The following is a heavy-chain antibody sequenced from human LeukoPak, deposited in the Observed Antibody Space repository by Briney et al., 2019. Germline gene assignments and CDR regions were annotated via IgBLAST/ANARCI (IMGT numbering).Heavy chain of an antibody. Sequence: GGSLRLSCEASGFTFSNAWMNWVRQAPGKGLEWVGRIKSKTDGGTTDYAAPVKGRFTISRDNSKNTLYLQMNSLRAEDTAVYYCAQGTVVYSVNWFDPWGQGTPVTVSS. CDR2: IKSKTDGGTT. CDR1: GFTFSNAW. J-gene: IGHJ5*02. V-gene: IGHV3-15*07. D-gene: IGHD4-23*01. CDR3: AQGTVVYSVNWFDP.